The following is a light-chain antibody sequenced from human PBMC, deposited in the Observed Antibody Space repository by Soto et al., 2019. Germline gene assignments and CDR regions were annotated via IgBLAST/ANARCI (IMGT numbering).Light chain of an antibody. Sequence: DIQMTQSPSTLSASVGERVAITCRASQPITAWLAWYQQKPGKAPNLLIYDASDLRSGVPSRFSGSGSVTEFTLTITGLQPDDFATYYCQQYNLYPYTFGQGTKLEIK. J-gene: IGKJ2*01. CDR2: DAS. CDR1: QPITAW. CDR3: QQYNLYPYT. V-gene: IGKV1-5*01.